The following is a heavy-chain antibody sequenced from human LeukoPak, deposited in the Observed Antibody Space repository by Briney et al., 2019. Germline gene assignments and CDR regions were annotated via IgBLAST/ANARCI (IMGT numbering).Heavy chain of an antibody. CDR3: AKDFPPHDAFDI. J-gene: IGHJ3*02. Sequence: GGSLRLSCAASGFTFSNYWMTWVRQAPGKGLEWVAYIRDDGGDKYYVDSVKGRFTISRDNNKDSLYLQLSSLRTEDTAFYYCAKDFPPHDAFDIWSQGTMVTVSS. CDR2: IRDDGGDK. V-gene: IGHV3-7*05. CDR1: GFTFSNYW.